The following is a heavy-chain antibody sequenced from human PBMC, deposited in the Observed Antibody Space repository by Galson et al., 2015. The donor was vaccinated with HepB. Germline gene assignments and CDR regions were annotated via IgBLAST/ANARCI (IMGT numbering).Heavy chain of an antibody. D-gene: IGHD3-10*01. V-gene: IGHV3-48*02. CDR3: ARESALRGVIVPLGY. J-gene: IGHJ4*02. CDR1: GLMFSSYR. CDR2: IRSSSRTI. Sequence: YLRLSCAASGLMFSSYRMNWVRQAPGKGLEWVSYIRSSSRTIYYAASVKGRFTISRDNVKNSLYLHMNSLREEDTAVYYCARESALRGVIVPLGYWGQGTLVTVSS.